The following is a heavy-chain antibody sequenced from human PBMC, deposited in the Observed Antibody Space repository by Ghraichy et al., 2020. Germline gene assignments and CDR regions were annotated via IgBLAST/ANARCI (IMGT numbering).Heavy chain of an antibody. CDR3: ARDIGSLLPYGGNSGGFDP. Sequence: SETLSLTCTVSGGSISSGGYYWSWIRQHPGKGLEWIGYIYYSGSTYYNPSLKSRVTISVDTSKNQFSLKLSSVTAADTAVYYCARDIGSLLPYGGNSGGFDPWGQGTLVTVSS. V-gene: IGHV4-31*03. CDR2: IYYSGST. D-gene: IGHD4-23*01. J-gene: IGHJ5*02. CDR1: GGSISSGGYY.